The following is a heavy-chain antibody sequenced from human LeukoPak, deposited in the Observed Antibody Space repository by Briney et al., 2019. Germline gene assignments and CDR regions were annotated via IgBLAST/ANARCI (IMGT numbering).Heavy chain of an antibody. V-gene: IGHV3-23*01. CDR1: GFNLSSYA. D-gene: IGHD5/OR15-5a*01. CDR3: AKDTSTWGY. Sequence: GSLTLYCADYGFNLSSYAMRSVRQAPGQWLEWVSAISGSGGSTYYADSVKGRFTISRDNSKNTLYLQMNSLRAEDTAVYYCAKDTSTWGYWGQGTLVTVSS. CDR2: ISGSGGST. J-gene: IGHJ4*02.